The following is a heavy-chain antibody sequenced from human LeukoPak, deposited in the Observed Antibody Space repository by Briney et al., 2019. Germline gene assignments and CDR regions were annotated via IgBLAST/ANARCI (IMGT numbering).Heavy chain of an antibody. CDR2: ISGSGGST. CDR1: GFTFSSYA. Sequence: PGGSLRLSCAASGFTFSSYAMSWVRQAPGKGLEWVSAISGSGGSTYYADPVKGRFTISRDNSKNTLYLQMNSLRAEDTAVYYCAARRGYGGKTGVDYWGQGTLVTVSS. J-gene: IGHJ4*02. D-gene: IGHD4-23*01. V-gene: IGHV3-23*01. CDR3: AARRGYGGKTGVDY.